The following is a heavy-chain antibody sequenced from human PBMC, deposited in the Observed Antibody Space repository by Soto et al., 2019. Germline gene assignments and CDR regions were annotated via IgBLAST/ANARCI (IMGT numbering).Heavy chain of an antibody. D-gene: IGHD2-21*02. CDR1: GYTLTELS. Sequence: ASVKVSCKVSGYTLTELSMHWVRQAPGKGLEWMGGFDLEDGETIYAQKFQGRVTMTEDTSTDTAYMELSSLRSEDTAVYYCATQRNCGGDCYWGGYFDYWGQGTLVTVSS. V-gene: IGHV1-24*01. CDR3: ATQRNCGGDCYWGGYFDY. CDR2: FDLEDGET. J-gene: IGHJ4*02.